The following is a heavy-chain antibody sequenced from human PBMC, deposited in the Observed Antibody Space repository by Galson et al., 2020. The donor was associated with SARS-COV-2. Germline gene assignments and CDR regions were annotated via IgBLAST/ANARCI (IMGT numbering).Heavy chain of an antibody. J-gene: IGHJ5*02. CDR2: INHSGST. CDR1: GGSVSGYY. D-gene: IGHD3-10*02. Sequence: SETLSLTCDVYGGSVSGYYWSWIRQPPGKGLEWVGEINHSGSTTVQPSLKSRVSLSVDTTNNQFSLNLISVTAADTAVYNCARGKMLTALFDPWGQGTLVTVSS. V-gene: IGHV4-34*01. CDR3: ARGKMLTALFDP.